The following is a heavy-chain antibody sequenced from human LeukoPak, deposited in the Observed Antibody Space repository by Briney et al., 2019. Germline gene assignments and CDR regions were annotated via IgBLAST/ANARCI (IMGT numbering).Heavy chain of an antibody. D-gene: IGHD5-18*01. J-gene: IGHJ6*02. CDR1: GGSISSYY. CDR2: IYYSGST. Sequence: SETLSLTCTVSGGSISSYYWSWIRQPPGKGLEWIRYIYYSGSTNYNPSLKSRVTISVDTSKNQFSLKLSSVTAADTAVYYCARGYSYGYSYYYGMDVWGQGTTVTVSS. CDR3: ARGYSYGYSYYYGMDV. V-gene: IGHV4-59*01.